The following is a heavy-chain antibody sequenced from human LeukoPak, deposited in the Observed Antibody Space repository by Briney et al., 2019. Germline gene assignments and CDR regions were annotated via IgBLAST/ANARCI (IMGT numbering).Heavy chain of an antibody. CDR1: GFTFDDYA. V-gene: IGHV3-23*01. D-gene: IGHD5-18*01. J-gene: IGHJ6*02. CDR2: ISGSGGST. CDR3: AKGGSGYSYGYWYYGMDV. Sequence: GGSLRLSCAASGFTFDDYAMSWVRQAPGKGLEWVSAISGSGGSTYYADSVKGRFTISRDNSKNTLYLQMNSLRAEDTAVYYCAKGGSGYSYGYWYYGMDVWGQGTTVTVSS.